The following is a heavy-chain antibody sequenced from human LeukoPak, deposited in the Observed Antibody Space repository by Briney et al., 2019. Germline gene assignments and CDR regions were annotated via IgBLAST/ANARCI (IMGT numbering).Heavy chain of an antibody. J-gene: IGHJ5*02. CDR3: ARGSGSGSYYNGFVGLDP. D-gene: IGHD3-10*01. CDR1: GYTFTGYY. Sequence: ASVKVSCKASGYTFTGYYIHWVRQAPGQGLEWMGWINPNNGGTKYEQKSQGRVNMTRDTSINTVYMELSRLTSDDTAVYYCARGSGSGSYYNGFVGLDPWGQGTLVTVSS. V-gene: IGHV1-2*02. CDR2: INPNNGGT.